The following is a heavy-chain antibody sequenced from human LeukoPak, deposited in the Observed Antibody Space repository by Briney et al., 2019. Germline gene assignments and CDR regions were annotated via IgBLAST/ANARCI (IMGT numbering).Heavy chain of an antibody. CDR1: GYTFTSYG. CDR3: AREPHYYGSGSYLVYFDY. Sequence: ASVKVSCKASGYTFTSYGTSWVRQAPGQGLEWMGWISAYNGNTNYAQKLQGRVTMTTDTSTSTAYMELRSLRSDDTAVYYCAREPHYYGSGSYLVYFDYWGQGTLVTVSS. J-gene: IGHJ4*02. V-gene: IGHV1-18*01. D-gene: IGHD3-10*01. CDR2: ISAYNGNT.